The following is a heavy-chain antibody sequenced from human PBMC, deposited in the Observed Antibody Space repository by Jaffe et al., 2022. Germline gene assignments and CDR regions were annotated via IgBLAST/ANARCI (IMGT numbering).Heavy chain of an antibody. CDR3: ARLWGGIAAAGGPHDP. J-gene: IGHJ5*02. CDR1: GGSISSYY. D-gene: IGHD6-13*01. Sequence: QVQLQESGPGLVKPSETLSLTCTVSGGSISSYYWSWIRQPPGKGLEWIGYIYYSGSTNYNPSLKSRVTISVDTSKNQFSLKLSSVTAADTAVYYCARLWGGIAAAGGPHDPWGQGTLVTVSS. V-gene: IGHV4-59*01. CDR2: IYYSGST.